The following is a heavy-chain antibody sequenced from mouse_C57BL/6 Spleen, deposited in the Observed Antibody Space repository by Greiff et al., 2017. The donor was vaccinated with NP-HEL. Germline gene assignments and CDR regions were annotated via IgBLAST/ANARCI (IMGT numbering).Heavy chain of an antibody. CDR2: INPGSGGT. CDR1: GYAFTNYL. V-gene: IGHV1-54*01. Sequence: LVESGAELVRPGTSVKVSCKASGYAFTNYLIEWVKQRPGQGLEWIGVINPGSGGTNYNEKFKGKATLTADKSSSTAYMQLSSLTSEDSAVYFCARSGGYYDWYFDVWGTGTTVTVSS. D-gene: IGHD2-3*01. J-gene: IGHJ1*03. CDR3: ARSGGYYDWYFDV.